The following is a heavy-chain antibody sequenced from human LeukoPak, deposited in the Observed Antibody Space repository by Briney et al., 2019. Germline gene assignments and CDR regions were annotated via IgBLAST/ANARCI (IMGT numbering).Heavy chain of an antibody. J-gene: IGHJ4*02. CDR2: PSFDGAHK. CDR1: GFTFRHYA. Sequence: NPGGSLRLSCAASGFTFRHYAVHWVRQAPGRGLEWVAVPSFDGAHKYYAESVKGRFTISKDNSNNTLFLQMDSLRLEDTALYYCVRARAGGLDYWGQGTLVTVSS. D-gene: IGHD3-16*01. CDR3: VRARAGGLDY. V-gene: IGHV3-30*04.